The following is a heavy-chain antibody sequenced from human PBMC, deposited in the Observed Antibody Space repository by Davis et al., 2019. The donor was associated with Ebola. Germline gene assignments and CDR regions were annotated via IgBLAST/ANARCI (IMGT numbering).Heavy chain of an antibody. Sequence: PGGSLRLSCAASGFTFSNAWMSWVRQAPEKGLEWFGRIKSKTDGGTTDYAAPVKGRFTISRDDSKNTLYLQMNSLKTEDTAVYYCTTASSCSGGSCHYEPFDYWGQGTLVTVSS. CDR1: GFTFSNAW. J-gene: IGHJ4*02. V-gene: IGHV3-15*01. CDR3: TTASSCSGGSCHYEPFDY. D-gene: IGHD2-15*01. CDR2: IKSKTDGGTT.